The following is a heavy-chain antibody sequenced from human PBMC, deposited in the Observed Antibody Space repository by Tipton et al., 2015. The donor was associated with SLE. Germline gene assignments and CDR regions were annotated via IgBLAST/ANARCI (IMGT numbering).Heavy chain of an antibody. CDR3: VRDLPWPRHVVACIVEYFHH. V-gene: IGHV3-66*01. CDR2: IYSGGST. Sequence: SLRLSCAASGFNVDNNYMSWVRQAPGKGLEWVSIIYSGGSTYYADSVKGRFTISRDNSENTLYLQMNSLRAEDTAVYYCVRDLPWPRHVVACIVEYFHHWGQGTLVPVSS. D-gene: IGHD6-19*01. J-gene: IGHJ1*01. CDR1: GFNVDNNY.